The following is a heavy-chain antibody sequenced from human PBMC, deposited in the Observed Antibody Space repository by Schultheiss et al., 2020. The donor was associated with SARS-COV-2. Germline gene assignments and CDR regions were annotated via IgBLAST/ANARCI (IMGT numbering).Heavy chain of an antibody. CDR3: AREGDGTSKYGMDV. Sequence: ASVKVSCKASGYTFTSYAMHWVRQAPGQRLEWMGWINAGNGNTKYSQKFQGRVTITRDTSASTAYMELSSLRSDDTAVYYCAREGDGTSKYGMDVWGQGTTVTVSS. J-gene: IGHJ6*02. CDR1: GYTFTSYA. V-gene: IGHV1-3*01. D-gene: IGHD2-2*01. CDR2: INAGNGNT.